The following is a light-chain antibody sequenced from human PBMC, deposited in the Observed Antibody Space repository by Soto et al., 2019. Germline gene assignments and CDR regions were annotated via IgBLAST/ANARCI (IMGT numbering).Light chain of an antibody. Sequence: EIVMTQSPVTLSVSPGERATLSCSASQSVSRYLAWYQQKPGQAPRLLIYDASYRATGIPARFSGSGSGTDFTLTISSLQSEDLAVYYCQQYNNWPWTFGQGTKVDIK. V-gene: IGKV3D-15*01. J-gene: IGKJ1*01. CDR1: QSVSRY. CDR3: QQYNNWPWT. CDR2: DAS.